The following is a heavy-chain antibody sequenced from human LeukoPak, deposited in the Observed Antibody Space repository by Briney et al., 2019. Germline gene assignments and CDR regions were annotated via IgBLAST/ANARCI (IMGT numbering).Heavy chain of an antibody. J-gene: IGHJ4*02. CDR2: IIPILGIA. D-gene: IGHD1-7*01. CDR3: AREGETGTTYLSFDY. Sequence: SVKVSCKASGGTFSSYAISWVRQAPGQGLEWMGRIIPILGIANYAQKFQGRVTITADKSTSTAYVELSSLRSEDTAVYYCAREGETGTTYLSFDYWGQGTLVTVSS. V-gene: IGHV1-69*04. CDR1: GGTFSSYA.